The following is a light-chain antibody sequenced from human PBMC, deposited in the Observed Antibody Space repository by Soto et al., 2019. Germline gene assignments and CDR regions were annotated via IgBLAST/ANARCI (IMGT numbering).Light chain of an antibody. Sequence: EIVMTQSPVTLSVSPGERATLSCRASQSVTNSYLAWYQQKPGQAPRLLIFGASTRAAGIPARFSGSGSGTEFTLTISSLRSEDFAVYYCQQYSNWPLTFGGGTKVDIK. V-gene: IGKV3-15*01. CDR3: QQYSNWPLT. J-gene: IGKJ4*01. CDR2: GAS. CDR1: QSVTNSY.